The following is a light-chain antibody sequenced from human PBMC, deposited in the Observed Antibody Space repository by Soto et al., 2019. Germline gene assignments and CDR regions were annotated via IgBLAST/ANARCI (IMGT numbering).Light chain of an antibody. CDR2: DAS. J-gene: IGKJ2*01. V-gene: IGKV1-33*01. Sequence: DIQMTQSPSSLSASVGDRITITCQASEDITNYLHWYQQKPGKAPKLLIYDASNLETGVPSRFRGSGSGTDFSFTISSLHPADIATYYCQQYDYMPYTFGQGTKLEMK. CDR3: QQYDYMPYT. CDR1: EDITNY.